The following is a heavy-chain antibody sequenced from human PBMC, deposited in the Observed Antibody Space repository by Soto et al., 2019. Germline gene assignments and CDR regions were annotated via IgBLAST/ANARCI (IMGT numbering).Heavy chain of an antibody. CDR1: GFIFSSYA. V-gene: IGHV3-23*01. D-gene: IGHD2-2*01. Sequence: EVQLLESGGGLVQPGGSLRLSCAASGFIFSSYAMSWVRQAPGKGLEWVSAISGSGGSTYYADSVKGRFTISRDNSKNTLYLQMNSLRAEDTAVYYCAKDGHCSSTSCSPFDYWGQGTLVTVSS. J-gene: IGHJ4*02. CDR3: AKDGHCSSTSCSPFDY. CDR2: ISGSGGST.